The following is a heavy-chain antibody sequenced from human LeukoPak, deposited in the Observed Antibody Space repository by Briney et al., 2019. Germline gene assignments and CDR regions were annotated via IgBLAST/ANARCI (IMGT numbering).Heavy chain of an antibody. V-gene: IGHV4-34*01. Sequence: PSETLSLTCAVYGGSFSGYYWSWIRQPPGKGLEWIGEINHSGSTNYNPSLKSRVTISVDTSKNQFSLKLSSVTAADTAVYYCARRFVDTAMATTSYYFDYWGQGTLVTVSS. J-gene: IGHJ4*02. CDR1: GGSFSGYY. CDR2: INHSGST. D-gene: IGHD5-18*01. CDR3: ARRFVDTAMATTSYYFDY.